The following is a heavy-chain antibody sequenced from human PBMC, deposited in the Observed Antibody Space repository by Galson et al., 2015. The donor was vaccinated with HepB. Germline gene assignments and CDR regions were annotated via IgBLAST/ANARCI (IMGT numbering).Heavy chain of an antibody. D-gene: IGHD6-19*01. CDR3: AGAKTKYCSAAAFDH. CDR2: VFYSGST. CDR1: GGSISSYY. J-gene: IGHJ4*02. V-gene: IGHV4-59*01. Sequence: SETLSLTCSVSGGSISSYYWSWIRQSPGKGLEWIGYVFYSGSTNYNPSLKSRVTISVDTSKKPFSLRLSSVTAADTAVYYCAGAKTKYCSAAAFDHWGQGTLVTVSS.